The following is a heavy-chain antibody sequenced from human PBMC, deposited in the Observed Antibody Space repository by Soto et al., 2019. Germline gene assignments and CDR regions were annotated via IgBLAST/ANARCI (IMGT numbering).Heavy chain of an antibody. J-gene: IGHJ5*02. CDR1: GYTFTSYA. CDR2: INAGNGNT. CDR3: ARGVAGPLHWFDP. Sequence: ASVKVSCKASGYTFTSYAMHWVRQAPGQRLEWMGWINAGNGNTKYSQKFQGRVTITRDTSASTAYMELSSLRSEGTAVYYCARGVAGPLHWFDPWGQGTLVTVSS. D-gene: IGHD6-19*01. V-gene: IGHV1-3*01.